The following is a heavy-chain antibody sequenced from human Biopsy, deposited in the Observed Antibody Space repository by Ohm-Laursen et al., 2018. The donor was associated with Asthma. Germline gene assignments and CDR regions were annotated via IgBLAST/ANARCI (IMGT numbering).Heavy chain of an antibody. V-gene: IGHV3-7*01. CDR2: IKHDGTKK. CDR3: ARTFHFWSPYHAEHYQL. D-gene: IGHD3-3*02. CDR1: GFTFGDYW. J-gene: IGHJ1*01. Sequence: SLRLSCTASGFTFGDYWMSWVRQVPGKGLEWVANIKHDGTKKNHVDPLKGRFTISRDNAKNSLYLQMNSLRAEDTAVYYCARTFHFWSPYHAEHYQLWGQGTLVTVPS.